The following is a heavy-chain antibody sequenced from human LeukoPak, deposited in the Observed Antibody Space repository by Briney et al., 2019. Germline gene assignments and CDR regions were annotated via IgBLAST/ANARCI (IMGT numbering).Heavy chain of an antibody. CDR1: GFTFSSYS. Sequence: GGSLRLSCAAPGFTFSSYSMNWVRQAPGKGLEWVSYISSSSSTIYYADSVKGRFTISRDNAKNSLYLQMNSLRDEDTAVYYCAREGLYYDFWSGYYNQDYYYGMDVWGQGTTVTVSS. CDR3: AREGLYYDFWSGYYNQDYYYGMDV. CDR2: ISSSSSTI. V-gene: IGHV3-48*02. D-gene: IGHD3-3*01. J-gene: IGHJ6*02.